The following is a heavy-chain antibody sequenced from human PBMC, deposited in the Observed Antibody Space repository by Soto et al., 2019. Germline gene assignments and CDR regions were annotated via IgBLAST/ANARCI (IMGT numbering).Heavy chain of an antibody. D-gene: IGHD2-21*02. CDR3: ARDLTPTPRGDF. V-gene: IGHV3-33*01. CDR2: IWYDGSNK. J-gene: IGHJ6*02. Sequence: PGGSLRLSCAASGFTFSSYGMHWVRQAPGKGLEWVAVIWYDGSNKYYADSVKGRFTISRDNSKNTLYLQMNSLRAEDTAVYYCARDLTPTPRGDFWGQGTTVTVSS. CDR1: GFTFSSYG.